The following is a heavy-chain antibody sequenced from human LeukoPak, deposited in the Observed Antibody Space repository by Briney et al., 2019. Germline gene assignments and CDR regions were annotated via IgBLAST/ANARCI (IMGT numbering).Heavy chain of an antibody. Sequence: TGGSLRLSCAASGFTFSSYWMHWVRQAPGKGLVWVSRINSDGSSTSYADSVKGRFTISRDNAKNTLYLQMNSLRAEDTAVYYCARIPAAISRWFDPWGQGTLVTVSS. CDR2: INSDGSST. CDR1: GFTFSSYW. J-gene: IGHJ5*02. CDR3: ARIPAAISRWFDP. V-gene: IGHV3-74*01. D-gene: IGHD2-2*02.